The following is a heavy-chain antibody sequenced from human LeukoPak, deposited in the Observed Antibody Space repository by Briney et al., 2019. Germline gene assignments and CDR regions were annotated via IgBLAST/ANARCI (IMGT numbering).Heavy chain of an antibody. CDR1: GGSXSXXXXX. Sequence: PSETXXXTXTXSGGSXSXXXXXXXWIRQPXXXXXXXIGSIXXXGXTYYNXXXKSXXXISVDTSKNQFSLNLSSVTAADTAVYYCGRVCSGGTCFDFWDQGTLVTVSS. CDR2: IXXXGXT. D-gene: IGHD2-15*01. V-gene: IGHV4-39*01. CDR3: GRVCSGGTCFDF. J-gene: IGHJ4*02.